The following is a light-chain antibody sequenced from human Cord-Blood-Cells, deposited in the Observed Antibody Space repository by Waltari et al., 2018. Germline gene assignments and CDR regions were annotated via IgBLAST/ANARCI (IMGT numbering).Light chain of an antibody. V-gene: IGKV3-11*01. J-gene: IGKJ4*01. Sequence: EIVLTQSPATLSLSPGESDTLYGRTSQSVSSYLAWYQHKPGQAPRLLIYDASSRATGIPARFSGSGSGTDLTLTISSLEPEDFAVYYCQQRSNWPLTFGGGTKVEIK. CDR1: QSVSSY. CDR3: QQRSNWPLT. CDR2: DAS.